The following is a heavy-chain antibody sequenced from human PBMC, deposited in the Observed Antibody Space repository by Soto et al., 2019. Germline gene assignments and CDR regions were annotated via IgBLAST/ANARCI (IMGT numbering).Heavy chain of an antibody. Sequence: EVQLLESGGGLVRPGGSLRLSCAASGFTFSSYAMSWVRQAPGKGLEWVSTISGSDGRTYSTDSVKGRFTISRDNSRNTVYLQMTSLRVEDTAVYYCAKGVSQYTPLALFDSWGRGTLVTVSS. V-gene: IGHV3-23*01. CDR3: AKGVSQYTPLALFDS. J-gene: IGHJ4*02. D-gene: IGHD5-18*01. CDR2: ISGSDGRT. CDR1: GFTFSSYA.